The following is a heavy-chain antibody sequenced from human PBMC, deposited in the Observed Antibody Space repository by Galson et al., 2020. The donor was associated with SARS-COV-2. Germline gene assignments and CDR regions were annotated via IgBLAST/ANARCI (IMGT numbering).Heavy chain of an antibody. CDR3: AKGQVLCAIRPFDN. Sequence: GGSLRLTCAASGVTFSSYCMHWVRQAPGKGLEWVSALKGSGGTTYYASSVRGRFTIARDDSKNILFIQMNSLRAEDTALYYCAKGQVLCAIRPFDNWGQGTLVTVSS. CDR1: GVTFSSYC. J-gene: IGHJ4*02. V-gene: IGHV3-23*01. CDR2: LKGSGGTT.